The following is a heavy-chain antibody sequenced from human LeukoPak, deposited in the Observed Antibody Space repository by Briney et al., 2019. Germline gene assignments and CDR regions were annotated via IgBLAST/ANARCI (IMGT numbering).Heavy chain of an antibody. CDR2: ISYDGNNK. CDR1: GFTFNTYA. Sequence: GKSLRLSCAASGFTFNTYAMHWVRQAPGKGLEWVAAISYDGNNKYYADSVKGRFTISRDNSKNTLYLQMNSLRTEDTAVFYCARDPQGPHGYTTFDFWGQGTLVTVTS. V-gene: IGHV3-30-3*01. CDR3: ARDPQGPHGYTTFDF. J-gene: IGHJ4*02. D-gene: IGHD5-24*01.